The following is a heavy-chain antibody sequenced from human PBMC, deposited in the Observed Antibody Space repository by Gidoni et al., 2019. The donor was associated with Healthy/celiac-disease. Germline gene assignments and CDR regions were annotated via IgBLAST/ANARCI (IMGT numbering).Heavy chain of an antibody. CDR2: INPNSGGP. Sequence: QVQLVQSGAEVKKPGASVKVSCKASGYTFTGHYMHWVRQAPGQGLEWMGWINPNSGGPNYAQKFQGRVTMTRDTSSSTAYMELSRLRSDDTAVYYCARIDIVVVPAARTEDYWGQGTLVTVSS. CDR1: GYTFTGHY. J-gene: IGHJ4*02. V-gene: IGHV1-2*02. D-gene: IGHD2-2*01. CDR3: ARIDIVVVPAARTEDY.